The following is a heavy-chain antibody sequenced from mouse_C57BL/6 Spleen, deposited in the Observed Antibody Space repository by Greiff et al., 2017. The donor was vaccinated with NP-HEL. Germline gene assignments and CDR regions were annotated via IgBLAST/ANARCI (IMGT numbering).Heavy chain of an antibody. J-gene: IGHJ2*01. CDR3: TGRATEGFFDY. CDR1: GFTFSNYW. V-gene: IGHV6-3*01. CDR2: IRLKSDNYAT. Sequence: EVKLVESGGGLVQPGGSMKLSCVASGFTFSNYWMNWVRQSPEKGLEWVAQIRLKSDNYATHYAESVKGRFTISRDDSKSSVYLQMNNLRAEDTGIYYCTGRATEGFFDYWGQGTTLTVSS. D-gene: IGHD3-1*01.